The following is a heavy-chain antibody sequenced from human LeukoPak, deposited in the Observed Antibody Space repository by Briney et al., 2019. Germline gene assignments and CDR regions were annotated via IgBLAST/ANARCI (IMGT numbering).Heavy chain of an antibody. CDR2: INPSGGST. J-gene: IGHJ5*02. V-gene: IGHV1-46*01. CDR3: ARDWVVKYYYDSSGYTPGFDP. Sequence: GASVKVSCKASGYTFTSYYMHWVRQAPGQGLEWMGIINPSGGSTSYAQKFQGRVTMTGDTSTSTVYMELSSLRSEDTAVYYCARDWVVKYYYDSSGYTPGFDPWGQGTLVTVSS. D-gene: IGHD3-22*01. CDR1: GYTFTSYY.